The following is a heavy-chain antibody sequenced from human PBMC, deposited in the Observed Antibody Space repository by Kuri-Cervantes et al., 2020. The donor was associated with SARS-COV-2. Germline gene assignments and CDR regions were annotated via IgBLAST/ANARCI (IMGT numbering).Heavy chain of an antibody. CDR2: IIPIFGTA. CDR1: GGTFSSYT. J-gene: IGHJ5*02. CDR3: TKHPQRYSGHYSDWFDP. Sequence: SVKVSCKASGGTFSSYTISWVRQAPGQGLEWMGGIIPIFGTANYAQKFQGRVTITADKSTSTAYMELSSLSPEDTAFYYCTKHPQRYSGHYSDWFDPWGHGTLVTVSS. D-gene: IGHD3-22*01. V-gene: IGHV1-69*06.